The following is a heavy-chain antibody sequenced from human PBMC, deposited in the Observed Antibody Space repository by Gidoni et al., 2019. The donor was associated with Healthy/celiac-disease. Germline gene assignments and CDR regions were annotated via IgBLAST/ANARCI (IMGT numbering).Heavy chain of an antibody. D-gene: IGHD1-26*01. CDR1: GFTCSSYA. J-gene: IGHJ3*02. CDR3: AKDPAGGSYYAPAQNDAFDI. V-gene: IGHV3-23*01. CDR2: ISGRGGST. Sequence: EVQLLESGGGLVQPGGSLRLSCAASGFTCSSYAMRWVHQAPGKGLEWVSAISGRGGSTYYADSVKGRFTISRDNSKNTMYLQMNSLRAEDTAVYYCAKDPAGGSYYAPAQNDAFDIWAKGQWSPSLQ.